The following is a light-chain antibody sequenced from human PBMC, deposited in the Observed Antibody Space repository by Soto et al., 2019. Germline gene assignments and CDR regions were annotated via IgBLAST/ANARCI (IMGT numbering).Light chain of an antibody. CDR2: DAF. Sequence: EIVLTQSPATLSLSRGERATLSCRASQSVSRYLAWYQQKPGQAPRLLIYDAFNRATGIPTRFSGSGSGTDFTLTISSLEPEDFAVYYCQHRSNWLATLGPGTKVDIK. J-gene: IGKJ3*01. CDR3: QHRSNWLAT. V-gene: IGKV3-11*01. CDR1: QSVSRY.